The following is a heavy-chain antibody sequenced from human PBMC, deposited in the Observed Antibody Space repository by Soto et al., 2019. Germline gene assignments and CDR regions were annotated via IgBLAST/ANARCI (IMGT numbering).Heavy chain of an antibody. CDR3: AREPAAGDFDY. CDR2: ISYDGSNK. Sequence: LRLSCAASGFTFSSYAMHWVRQAPGKGLEWVAVISYDGSNKYYADSVKGRFTISRDNSKNMLYLQMNSLRAEDTAVYYCAREPAAGDFDYWGQGTLVTVSS. J-gene: IGHJ4*02. V-gene: IGHV3-30-3*01. CDR1: GFTFSSYA. D-gene: IGHD6-13*01.